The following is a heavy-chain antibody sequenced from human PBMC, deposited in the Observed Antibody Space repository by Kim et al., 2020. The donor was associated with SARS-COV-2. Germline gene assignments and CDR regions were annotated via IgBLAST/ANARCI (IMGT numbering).Heavy chain of an antibody. CDR3: ARGFRAAAGPFYYYYYMDV. CDR2: MNPNSGNT. D-gene: IGHD6-13*01. V-gene: IGHV1-8*01. Sequence: ASVKVSCKASGYTFTSYDINGVRQATGQGLEWMGWMNPNSGNTGYAQKLQGRVNMTRNTSISTAYMELSSLRSEETAVYYCARGFRAAAGPFYYYYYMDVWGKGTTVTVSS. J-gene: IGHJ6*03. CDR1: GYTFTSYD.